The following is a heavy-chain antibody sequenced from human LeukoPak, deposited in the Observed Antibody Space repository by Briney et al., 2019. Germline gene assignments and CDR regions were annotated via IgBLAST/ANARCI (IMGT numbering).Heavy chain of an antibody. V-gene: IGHV3-15*01. Sequence: GGSLRLSCAASGFTFSNAWMSWVRQAPGKGLEWVGRIKSKTDGGTTDYAAPVKGRFTISRDDSKNTLYLQMNSLRAEDTAVYYCARVVAISPYYYDSPNGATVGMDVWGQGTTVTVSS. CDR1: GFTFSNAW. CDR3: ARVVAISPYYYDSPNGATVGMDV. CDR2: IKSKTDGGTT. D-gene: IGHD3-22*01. J-gene: IGHJ6*02.